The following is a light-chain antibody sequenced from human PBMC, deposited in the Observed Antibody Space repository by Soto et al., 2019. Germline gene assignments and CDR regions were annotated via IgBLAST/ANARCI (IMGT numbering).Light chain of an antibody. Sequence: DIQMTQSPSSLSASVGDRVTISCQASQDISNYLSWYQQKPGKAPKLLICDASNLETGVPTRFSGSGSGTDFTLTISSLQPDYKATYFCQQYDEFPLTFGGGTKVEI. V-gene: IGKV1-33*01. CDR1: QDISNY. CDR2: DAS. J-gene: IGKJ4*01. CDR3: QQYDEFPLT.